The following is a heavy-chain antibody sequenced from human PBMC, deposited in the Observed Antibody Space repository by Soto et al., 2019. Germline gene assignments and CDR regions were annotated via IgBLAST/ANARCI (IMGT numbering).Heavy chain of an antibody. CDR1: GYIFSRYG. J-gene: IGHJ6*02. CDR2: ISGYNGNT. CDR3: AREGAAERNDYGLDF. Sequence: QVQLVQSGPEVRKPGASVKVSCKASGYIFSRYGISWVRQAPGQGLEWMAWISGYNGNTKFGERVQGRVNVNTDTSTSTAYMELRSLRSDGTAVYYCAREGAAERNDYGLDFWGQGTTVIVSS. V-gene: IGHV1-18*04. D-gene: IGHD6-13*01.